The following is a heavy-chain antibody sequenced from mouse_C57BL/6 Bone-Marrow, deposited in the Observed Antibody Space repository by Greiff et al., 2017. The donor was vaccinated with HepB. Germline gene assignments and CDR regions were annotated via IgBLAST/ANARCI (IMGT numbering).Heavy chain of an antibody. CDR1: GYTFTSYW. CDR3: ARPRRGACGY. Sequence: QVQLQQSGAELVMPGASVKLSCKASGYTFTSYWMHWVKQRPGQGLEWIGEIDPSDSYTNYNQKFKGKSTLTVDKSSSTAYMQLSSLTSEDSAVYYCARPRRGACGYWGRGNTLTVSS. J-gene: IGHJ2*01. V-gene: IGHV1-69*01. CDR2: IDPSDSYT. D-gene: IGHD3-1*01.